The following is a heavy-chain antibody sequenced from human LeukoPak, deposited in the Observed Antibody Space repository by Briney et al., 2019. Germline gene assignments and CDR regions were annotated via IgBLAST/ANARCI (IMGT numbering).Heavy chain of an antibody. Sequence: PSETLSLTCAVSGGSISSSGYSWSWIRQPPGKGLEWIGYIHHSGSTNYNPSLKSRVTISVDTSKNQFSLKLSSVTAADTAVYYCARDHADTAMFGYWGQGTLVTVSS. CDR3: ARDHADTAMFGY. V-gene: IGHV4-30-2*01. CDR1: GGSISSSGYS. CDR2: IHHSGST. D-gene: IGHD5-18*01. J-gene: IGHJ4*02.